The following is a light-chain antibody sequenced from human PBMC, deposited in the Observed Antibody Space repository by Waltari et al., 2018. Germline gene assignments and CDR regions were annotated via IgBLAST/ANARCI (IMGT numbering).Light chain of an antibody. J-gene: IGLJ2*01. CDR1: RLRSYY. CDR3: NSRDSSGNRLV. V-gene: IGLV3-19*01. CDR2: GKN. Sequence: SSELTQDPAVSVALGQTVRITCQGDRLRSYYSSWYQQKPGQAPVLVIYGKNNRPSGIPDRFSGSSSGNTASLTITGAQAEDEADYYCNSRDSSGNRLVFGGGTKLTVL.